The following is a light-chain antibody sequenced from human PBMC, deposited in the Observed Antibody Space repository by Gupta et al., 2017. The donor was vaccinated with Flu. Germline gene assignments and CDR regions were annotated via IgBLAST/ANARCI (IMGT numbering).Light chain of an antibody. CDR1: TSDVGGYDY. V-gene: IGLV2-11*01. CDR2: NVN. CDR3: CSYAGSYSYI. Sequence: QSALTQPRSVSASPGQSVTFSCNGTTSDVGGYDYVSWYQHHPGKAPKLMIYNVNQRPSGVPDRFSGSKSGNTASLTIFGLQAEDEADYYCCSYAGSYSYIFGSGTSVSVL. J-gene: IGLJ1*01.